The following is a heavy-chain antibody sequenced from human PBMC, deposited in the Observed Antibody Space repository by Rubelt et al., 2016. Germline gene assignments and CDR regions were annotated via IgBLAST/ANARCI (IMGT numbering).Heavy chain of an antibody. V-gene: IGHV4-34*01. CDR1: GGSFSGYY. Sequence: QVQLQQWGAGLLKPSETLSLTCAVYGGSFSGYYWSWIRQPPGKGLEWIGEINHSGSTNYNPSLKSRVTISVDTSKNQFSLKLSSVTAADTAVYFCARGGLTTVTTGSDFDYWGQGTLVTVSS. CDR2: INHSGST. D-gene: IGHD4-11*01. J-gene: IGHJ4*02. CDR3: ARGGLTTVTTGSDFDY.